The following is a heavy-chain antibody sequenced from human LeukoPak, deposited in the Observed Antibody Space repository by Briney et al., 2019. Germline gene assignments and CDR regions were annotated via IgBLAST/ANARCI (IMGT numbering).Heavy chain of an antibody. J-gene: IGHJ4*02. D-gene: IGHD3-3*01. CDR1: GYTFTSYG. V-gene: IGHV1-18*01. CDR2: ISAYNGNT. CDR3: ASVSVFYYFDY. Sequence: GASMKVSCKASGYTFTSYGISWVRQAPGQGLEWMGWISAYNGNTNYAQKLQGKVTMTTDTSTSTAYMELRSLRSDDTAVYYCASVSVFYYFDYWGQGTLVTVSS.